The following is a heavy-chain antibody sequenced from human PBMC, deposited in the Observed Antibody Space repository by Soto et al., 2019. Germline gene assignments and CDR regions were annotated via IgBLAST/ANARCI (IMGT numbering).Heavy chain of an antibody. CDR3: ATWDIVVVPAAMGFDY. D-gene: IGHD2-2*01. V-gene: IGHV1-24*01. CDR2: FDPEDGET. J-gene: IGHJ4*02. CDR1: GYTLTELS. Sequence: ASVKVSCKVSGYTLTELSMHWVRQAPGKGLEWMGGFDPEDGETIYAQKFQGRVTMTEDTSTDTAYMELSSLRSEDTAVYYCATWDIVVVPAAMGFDYWGQGTLVTVSS.